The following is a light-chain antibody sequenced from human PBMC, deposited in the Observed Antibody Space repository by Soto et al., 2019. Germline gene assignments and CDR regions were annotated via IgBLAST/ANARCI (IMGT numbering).Light chain of an antibody. V-gene: IGLV2-14*03. CDR2: GVD. J-gene: IGLJ2*01. CDR1: SSDVGGYNY. Sequence: QSVLTQPASVSGSPGQSITISCTGTSSDVGGYNYVSWYQHQPGKAPKLMFYGVDSRPAGVSNRFSASKSGNTSALTISGLQAEDGADYYCVSDTSCRTLVFGGGTKVTVL. CDR3: VSDTSCRTLV.